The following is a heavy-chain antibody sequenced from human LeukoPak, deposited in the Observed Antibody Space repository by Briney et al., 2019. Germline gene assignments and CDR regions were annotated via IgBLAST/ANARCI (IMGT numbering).Heavy chain of an antibody. CDR1: GYSISSGYY. CDR3: ARDPGRAAAL. V-gene: IGHV4-38-2*02. Sequence: SETLSLTCTVSGYSISSGYYWGWIRQPPGKGLEWIGSIYHSGSTYYNPSLKSRVTISVDTSKNQFSLKLSSVTAADTAVYYCARDPGRAAALWGQGTLVTVSS. D-gene: IGHD6-13*01. CDR2: IYHSGST. J-gene: IGHJ4*02.